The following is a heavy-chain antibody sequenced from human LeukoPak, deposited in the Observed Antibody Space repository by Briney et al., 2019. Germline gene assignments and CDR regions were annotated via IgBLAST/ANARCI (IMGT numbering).Heavy chain of an antibody. D-gene: IGHD1-26*01. CDR2: IKTKTDGGTT. V-gene: IGHV3-15*01. Sequence: GGSLRLSCAASGFTFSDAWMSWVRQAPGKGLEWVGRIKTKTDGGTTDYAAPVKGRFTISRDDSKNTLYLQMNSLKTEDTAVYYCTTRGGSFSIFDYWGQGTLVTVSS. CDR3: TTRGGSFSIFDY. J-gene: IGHJ4*02. CDR1: GFTFSDAW.